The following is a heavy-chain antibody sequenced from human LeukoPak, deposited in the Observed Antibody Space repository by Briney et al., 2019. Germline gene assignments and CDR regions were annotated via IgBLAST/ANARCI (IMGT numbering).Heavy chain of an antibody. CDR2: ISAYNGNT. CDR3: ARTLAKYYYYYMDV. Sequence: ASVKVSCKASGYTFTSYGISWVRQAPGQGLEWMGWISAYNGNTNYAQKLQGRVTMTTDTSTSTADMELRSLRSDDTAVYYCARTLAKYYYYYMDVWGKGTTVTVSS. J-gene: IGHJ6*03. CDR1: GYTFTSYG. D-gene: IGHD6-6*01. V-gene: IGHV1-18*01.